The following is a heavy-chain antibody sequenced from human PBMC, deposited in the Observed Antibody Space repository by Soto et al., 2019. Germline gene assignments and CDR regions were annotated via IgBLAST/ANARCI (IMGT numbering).Heavy chain of an antibody. D-gene: IGHD3-16*01. Sequence: QVQLQESGPGLVKPSGTLSLTCAASSGSIFTTNWWSWVRQSPGRGLQWIGDIYHSGSPKYNPSLTSRVSRSINKSKDRFFLNLTPVTAADTAVYYCGRKPDVATAKVGGGYVFDVWVQGTMVTVSS. CDR2: IYHSGSP. J-gene: IGHJ3*01. CDR1: SGSIFTTNW. V-gene: IGHV4-4*02. CDR3: GRKPDVATAKVGGGYVFDV.